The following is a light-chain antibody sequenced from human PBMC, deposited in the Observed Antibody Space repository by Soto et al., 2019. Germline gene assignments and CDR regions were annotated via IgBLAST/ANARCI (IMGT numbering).Light chain of an antibody. CDR1: QSVSSSY. CDR2: GAS. Sequence: EIVLTQSPATLSLSPGERATLSCRASQSVSSSYLAWYQQKPGQAPRLLIYGASTRATGIPARFSGSGSGPEYTLTITRLEPEDFAVYSCQQYGFSPISFGQGTRLEIK. CDR3: QQYGFSPIS. V-gene: IGKV3-20*01. J-gene: IGKJ5*01.